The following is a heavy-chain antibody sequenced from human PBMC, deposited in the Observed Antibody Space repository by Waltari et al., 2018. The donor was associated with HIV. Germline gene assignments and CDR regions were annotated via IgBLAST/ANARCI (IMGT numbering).Heavy chain of an antibody. CDR2: MNPKSGNT. V-gene: IGHV1-8*01. Sequence: QVLLVQSGTEVKKPGASVKVSCKASGYNFTSYDINWVRQATGQGLEWMGWMNPKSGNTGYAQKFQGRVTMTRNTATSTSYMELNSLRSEDTAIYYCARSITIFGGDVSGWFDPWGPGTLVTVSS. D-gene: IGHD3-3*01. CDR1: GYNFTSYD. J-gene: IGHJ5*02. CDR3: ARSITIFGGDVSGWFDP.